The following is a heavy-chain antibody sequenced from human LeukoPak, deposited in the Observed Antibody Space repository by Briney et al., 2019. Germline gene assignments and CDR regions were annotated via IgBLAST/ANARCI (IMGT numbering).Heavy chain of an antibody. CDR3: ARDRGLWLVPLDS. V-gene: IGHV1-46*02. CDR2: INLRGDTI. CDR1: GYTFNHYY. Sequence: ASVKVSCKASGYTFNHYYIHWVRQAPGQGLEWMGIINLRGDTINFAQKFQGRISMPSATSTGTAYMELRGLTSNDTAVYYCARDRGLWLVPLDSWGQGTLVTVSS. J-gene: IGHJ4*02. D-gene: IGHD3-10*01.